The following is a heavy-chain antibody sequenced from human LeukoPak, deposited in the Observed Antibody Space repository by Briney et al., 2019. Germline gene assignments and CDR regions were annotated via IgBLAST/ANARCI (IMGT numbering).Heavy chain of an antibody. D-gene: IGHD4-17*01. CDR1: GFTFSSYW. V-gene: IGHV3-7*03. Sequence: GGSLRLSCAASGFTFSSYWMSWDRQAPGKGLEWVANIKQDGSEKYYVDSVKGRFTISRDNAKNSLYLQMNSLRAEDTAVYYCASSPQVPTTVTTPGYFDYWGQGTLVTVSS. J-gene: IGHJ4*02. CDR3: ASSPQVPTTVTTPGYFDY. CDR2: IKQDGSEK.